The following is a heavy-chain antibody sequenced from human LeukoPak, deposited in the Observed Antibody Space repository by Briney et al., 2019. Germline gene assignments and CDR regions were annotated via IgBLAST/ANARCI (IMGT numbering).Heavy chain of an antibody. Sequence: PGGSLRLSCAASGFTFSSYGMHWVRQAPGKGLEWVTLISYDGSNKYYADSVKGRFTISRDNSKNTLYLQMNSQRAGDTAVYYCARDCTGGTCYDAFDIWGQGTMVTVSS. V-gene: IGHV3-30*03. CDR2: ISYDGSNK. J-gene: IGHJ3*02. CDR1: GFTFSSYG. D-gene: IGHD2-15*01. CDR3: ARDCTGGTCYDAFDI.